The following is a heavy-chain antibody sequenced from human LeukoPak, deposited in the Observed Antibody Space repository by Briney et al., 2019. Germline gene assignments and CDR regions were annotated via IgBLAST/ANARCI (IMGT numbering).Heavy chain of an antibody. CDR1: GGTFSSYA. V-gene: IGHV1-69*13. CDR3: AREGGDYGGNSVAFDI. J-gene: IGHJ3*02. CDR2: IIPIFGTA. D-gene: IGHD4-23*01. Sequence: ASVKVSCKASGGTFSSYAISWVRQAPGQGLEWMGGIIPIFGTANYAQKLQGRVTITADESTSTAYMELSSLRSEDTAVYYCAREGGDYGGNSVAFDIWGQGTMXXVSS.